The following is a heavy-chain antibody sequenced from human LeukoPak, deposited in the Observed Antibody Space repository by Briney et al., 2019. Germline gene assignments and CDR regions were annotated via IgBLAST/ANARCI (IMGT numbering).Heavy chain of an antibody. J-gene: IGHJ6*02. CDR3: AGKRDYYYGMDV. V-gene: IGHV4-59*01. CDR2: IYYSGST. CDR1: GGSISSYY. Sequence: SEILSLTCTVSGGSISSYYWSWIRQPPGKGLEWIGYIYYSGSTNYNPSLKSRVTISVDTSKNQFSLKLSSVTAADTAVYYCAGKRDYYYGMDVWGQGTTVTVPS.